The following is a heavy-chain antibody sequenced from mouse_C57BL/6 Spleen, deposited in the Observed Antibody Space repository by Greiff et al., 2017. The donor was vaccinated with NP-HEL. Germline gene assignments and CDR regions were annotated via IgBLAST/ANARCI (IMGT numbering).Heavy chain of an antibody. V-gene: IGHV5-4*01. Sequence: EVQGVESGGGLVKPGGSLKLSCAASGFTFSSYAMSWVRQTPEKRLEWVATISDGGSYTYYPDNVKGRFTISRDNAKNNLYLQMSHLKSEDTAMYYCARGGGGSSPYYFDYWGQGTTLTVSS. CDR1: GFTFSSYA. D-gene: IGHD1-1*01. J-gene: IGHJ2*01. CDR2: ISDGGSYT. CDR3: ARGGGGSSPYYFDY.